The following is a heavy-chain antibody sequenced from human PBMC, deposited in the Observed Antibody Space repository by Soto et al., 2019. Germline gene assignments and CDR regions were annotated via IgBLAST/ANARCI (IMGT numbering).Heavy chain of an antibody. CDR2: ISYDGSNK. CDR1: GFTFSSYA. D-gene: IGHD6-19*01. V-gene: IGHV3-30-3*01. Sequence: PGGSLRLSCAASGFTFSSYAMHWVRQAPGKGLEWVAVISYDGSNKYYADSVKGRFTISRDNSKNTLYLQMNSLRAEDTAVYYCARGGPSKAVAAENHLLGYWGQGTLVTV. J-gene: IGHJ4*02. CDR3: ARGGPSKAVAAENHLLGY.